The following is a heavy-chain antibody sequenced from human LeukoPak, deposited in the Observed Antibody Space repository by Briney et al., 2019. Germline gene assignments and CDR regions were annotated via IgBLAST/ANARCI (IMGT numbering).Heavy chain of an antibody. D-gene: IGHD6-13*01. V-gene: IGHV4-38-2*02. Sequence: SETLSLTCTVSGYSISSGYYWGWIRQPPGKGLEWIANIYHSGNTYYNPSLKSRVTISVDTSRNQFSLKLSSVTAADTAVYYCARGRIGASSWYLPRFDPWGQGTLVTVSS. CDR1: GYSISSGYY. CDR2: IYHSGNT. J-gene: IGHJ5*02. CDR3: ARGRIGASSWYLPRFDP.